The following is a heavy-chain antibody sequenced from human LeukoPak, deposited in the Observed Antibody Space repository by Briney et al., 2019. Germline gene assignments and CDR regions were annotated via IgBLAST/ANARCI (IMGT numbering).Heavy chain of an antibody. CDR2: IGTAGDT. CDR3: ARGPPLIGAAAGLLYFDY. J-gene: IGHJ4*02. V-gene: IGHV3-13*01. CDR1: GFTFSSYD. D-gene: IGHD6-13*01. Sequence: GGSLRLSCAASGFTFSSYDMHWVRHATGKGLEWVSAIGTAGDTYYPGSVKGRFTISRENAKNSLYLQMSSLRAGDTAVYYCARGPPLIGAAAGLLYFDYWGQGTLVTVSS.